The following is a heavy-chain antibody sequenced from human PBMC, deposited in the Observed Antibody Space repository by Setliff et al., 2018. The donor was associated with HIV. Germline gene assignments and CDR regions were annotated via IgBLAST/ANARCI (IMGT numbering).Heavy chain of an antibody. V-gene: IGHV1-46*01. CDR1: GYTFTTYS. CDR2: ISPSGGGT. D-gene: IGHD3-22*01. Sequence: ASVKVSCKASGYTFTTYSIYWVRQAPGQGLEWMGIISPSGGGTRDAQKFQGRVTMTTDTSTSTAYMELRSLRSDDTAVYYCARNFYDSSGYRYDYWGQGTLVTVSS. CDR3: ARNFYDSSGYRYDY. J-gene: IGHJ4*02.